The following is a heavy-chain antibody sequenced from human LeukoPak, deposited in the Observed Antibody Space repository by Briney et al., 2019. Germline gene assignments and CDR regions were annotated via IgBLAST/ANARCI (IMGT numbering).Heavy chain of an antibody. V-gene: IGHV4-39*07. CDR3: ARDTVALGYYGSGGEWFDP. J-gene: IGHJ5*02. CDR1: GGSISSSTYY. Sequence: SETLSLTCTVSGGSISSSTYYWGWIRQPPGKGLEWIGSMYYSSGNTYYNPSLKSRVTISVDTSKNQFSLKLSSVTAADTAVYYCARDTVALGYYGSGGEWFDPWGQGTLVTVSS. CDR2: MYYSSGNT. D-gene: IGHD3-10*01.